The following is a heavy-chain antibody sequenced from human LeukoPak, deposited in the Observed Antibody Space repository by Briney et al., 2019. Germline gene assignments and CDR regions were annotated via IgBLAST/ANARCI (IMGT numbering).Heavy chain of an antibody. CDR3: ARCEGASGAFDI. V-gene: IGHV3-48*03. CDR2: ISSSGSTI. CDR1: GFTFSSFE. D-gene: IGHD4/OR15-4a*01. J-gene: IGHJ3*02. Sequence: EGSLRLSCAASGFTFSSFEMNWVRQAPGKGLEWVSYISSSGSTIYYADSVKGRFTISRDNAKNSLYLQMNSLRAEDTAVYYCARCEGASGAFDIWGQGTMVTASS.